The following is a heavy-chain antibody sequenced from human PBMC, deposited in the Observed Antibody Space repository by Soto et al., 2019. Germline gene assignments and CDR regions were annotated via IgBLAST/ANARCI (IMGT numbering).Heavy chain of an antibody. CDR3: ARDQYDCGSGSCYYAMEV. CDR2: IYYTGST. CDR1: GGSVSSESHY. Sequence: SETLSLTCTVSGGSVSSESHYWSWLRQTPGKGLEWLGYIYYTGSTNSNPSLKGRVTMSVDTSRDQVSLRLRSEPRADTVVYYCARDQYDCGSGSCYYAMEVWGQGTKVTVSS. D-gene: IGHD3-3*01. J-gene: IGHJ6*02. V-gene: IGHV4-61*01.